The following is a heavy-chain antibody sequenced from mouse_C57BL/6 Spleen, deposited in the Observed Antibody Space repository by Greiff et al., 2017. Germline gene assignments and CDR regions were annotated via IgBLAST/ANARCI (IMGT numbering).Heavy chain of an antibody. V-gene: IGHV1-59*01. CDR3: ARSYGYDQGYYFDY. Sequence: QVQLQQPGAELVRPGTSVKLSCKASGYTFTSYWMHWVKQRPGQGLEWIGVIDPSDSYTNYNQKFKGKATLTVDTSSSTAYMQLSSLTSEDSAVYYCARSYGYDQGYYFDYWGQGTTLTVSS. CDR2: IDPSDSYT. CDR1: GYTFTSYW. J-gene: IGHJ2*01. D-gene: IGHD2-2*01.